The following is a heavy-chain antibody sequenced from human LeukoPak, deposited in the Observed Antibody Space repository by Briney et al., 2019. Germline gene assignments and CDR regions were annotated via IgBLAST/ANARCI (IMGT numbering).Heavy chain of an antibody. CDR3: AKTRYFDWLSPFDY. CDR2: ISWNSGSI. J-gene: IGHJ4*02. CDR1: GFTFDDYA. V-gene: IGHV3-9*01. D-gene: IGHD3-9*01. Sequence: GGSLRLSCAASGFTFDDYAMHWVRQAPGKGLEWVSGISWNSGSIGYADSVKGRFTISRDNAKNSLYLQMNSLRAEDTALYYCAKTRYFDWLSPFDYWGQGTLVTVSS.